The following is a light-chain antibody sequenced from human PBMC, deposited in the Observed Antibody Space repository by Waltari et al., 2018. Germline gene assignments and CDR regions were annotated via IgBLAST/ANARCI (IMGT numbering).Light chain of an antibody. CDR1: QAVSDTY. CDR3: QQFGSWSLT. V-gene: IGKV3-20*01. J-gene: IGKJ4*01. CDR2: SAN. Sequence: EIVLTQSPGTLSLSPGDRATLPCRARQAVSDTYVAWYQQRPGQPPRLLVFSANNRAAGIPDRFRGSGSGTDFTLTISRLEPEDFAVYYCQQFGSWSLTFGGGTKVEIK.